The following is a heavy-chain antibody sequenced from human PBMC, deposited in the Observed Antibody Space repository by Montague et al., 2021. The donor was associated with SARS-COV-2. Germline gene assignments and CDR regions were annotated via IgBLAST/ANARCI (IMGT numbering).Heavy chain of an antibody. CDR3: ARSPRRSGTGRLDY. J-gene: IGHJ4*02. CDR2: INQDETAK. V-gene: IGHV3-7*01. CDR1: GFTSGDYQ. Sequence: LSCAASGFTSGDYQMTWVRQAPGKGLQWVANINQDETAKTYVDSVKGRFTISRDNAKNSLILQMNSLKDEDTAVYYCARSPRRSGTGRLDYWGQGTLVTVSS. D-gene: IGHD3/OR15-3a*01.